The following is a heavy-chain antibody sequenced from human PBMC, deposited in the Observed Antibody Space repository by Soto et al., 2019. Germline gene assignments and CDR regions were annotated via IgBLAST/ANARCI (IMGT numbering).Heavy chain of an antibody. J-gene: IGHJ5*02. V-gene: IGHV3-30*18. CDR1: GFTFSTSG. CDR3: AKDWGSRGWYNWFQP. CDR2: ISHDGGAT. D-gene: IGHD3-16*01. Sequence: QVQLVESGGGVVQSGRSLRLSCAASGFTFSTSGMHWIRQAPGKGLEWVAMISHDGGATYYVDSVKGRFTISRDTDKNTLQLQVDSLLPEDTATYYCAKDWGSRGWYNWFQPWGQGTLVTVSS.